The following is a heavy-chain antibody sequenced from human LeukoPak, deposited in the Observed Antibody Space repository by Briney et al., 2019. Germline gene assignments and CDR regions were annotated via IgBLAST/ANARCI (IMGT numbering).Heavy chain of an antibody. V-gene: IGHV1-8*03. CDR1: GYTFTSYD. CDR2: MNPNSGNT. D-gene: IGHD3-22*01. CDR3: AREGYYDSSGYYHSAPFDP. J-gene: IGHJ5*02. Sequence: GASVKVSCKASGYTFTSYDINWVRQATGQGLEWMGWMNPNSGNTGYAQKFQGRVTITADESTSTAYMELSSLRSEDTAVYYCAREGYYDSSGYYHSAPFDPWGQGTLVTVSS.